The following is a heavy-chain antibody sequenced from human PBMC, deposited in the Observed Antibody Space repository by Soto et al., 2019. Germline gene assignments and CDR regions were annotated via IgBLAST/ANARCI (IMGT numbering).Heavy chain of an antibody. CDR3: ARGDRWLRRFDY. J-gene: IGHJ4*02. V-gene: IGHV4-34*01. Sequence: SETLSLTCAVYGGSFSGYYWSWIRQPPGKGLEWIGEINHSGSTNYNPSLKSRVTISVDTSKNQFSLKLSSVTAADTAVYYCARGDRWLRRFDYWGQGTLVTVSS. D-gene: IGHD5-12*01. CDR2: INHSGST. CDR1: GGSFSGYY.